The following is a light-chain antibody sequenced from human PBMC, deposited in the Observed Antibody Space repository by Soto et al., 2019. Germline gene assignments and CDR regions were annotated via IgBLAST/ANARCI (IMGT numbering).Light chain of an antibody. V-gene: IGKV2-30*01. J-gene: IGKJ4*01. CDR2: KVS. CDR1: QSLVYSDGNTS. Sequence: VVMTQSPLSLPATLGKPASISCRSCQSLVYSDGNTSFNWFQQRPGQAPRRLIYKVSNRDSGVPDGFSGSGSGTDVSLKISRVEAGDVGVYYCLQGTRWRPLTFGGGTKVEIK. CDR3: LQGTRWRPLT.